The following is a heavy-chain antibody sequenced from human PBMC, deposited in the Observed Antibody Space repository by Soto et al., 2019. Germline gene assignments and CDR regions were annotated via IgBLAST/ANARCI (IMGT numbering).Heavy chain of an antibody. CDR2: IYPGDSDT. J-gene: IGHJ4*02. D-gene: IGHD1-20*01. V-gene: IGHV5-51*01. Sequence: GESLKISCKGSGYSFTSYWIGWVRKMPGKGLEWMGIIYPGDSDTRYSPSFQGQVTISARESISTAVLLWRSLKASETAMYYCARFPWDNSIYYFDYWGQGTLVTVSS. CDR3: ARFPWDNSIYYFDY. CDR1: GYSFTSYW.